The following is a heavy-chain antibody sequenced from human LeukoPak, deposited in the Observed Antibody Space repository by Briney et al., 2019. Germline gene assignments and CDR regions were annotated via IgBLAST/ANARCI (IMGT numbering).Heavy chain of an antibody. J-gene: IGHJ4*02. CDR3: ARGDGYYPSLLGY. D-gene: IGHD5-24*01. Sequence: SETLSLTCTVSGYSINSGSSWGWIRQSPGKGLEWLGSIYHSGTTYYTPSLKSRVTIAVDTSKNQFSLKLSSVTAADTAVYYCARGDGYYPSLLGYWGQGTLVTVSS. CDR1: GYSINSGSS. CDR2: IYHSGTT. V-gene: IGHV4-38-2*02.